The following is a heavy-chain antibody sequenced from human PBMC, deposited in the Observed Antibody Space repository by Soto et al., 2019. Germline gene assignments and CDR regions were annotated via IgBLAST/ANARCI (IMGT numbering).Heavy chain of an antibody. J-gene: IGHJ4*02. V-gene: IGHV3-48*02. CDR2: ISSSSSTI. Sequence: EVQLVESGGGLVQPGGSLRLSCAASGFTFSSYSMNWVRQAPGKGLEWVSYISSSSSTIYYADSVKGRFTISRDNAKNSLYLQMNSLRDEDTAVYYWARTWGGSSWYYFDYWGQGTLVTVSS. CDR3: ARTWGGSSWYYFDY. CDR1: GFTFSSYS. D-gene: IGHD6-13*01.